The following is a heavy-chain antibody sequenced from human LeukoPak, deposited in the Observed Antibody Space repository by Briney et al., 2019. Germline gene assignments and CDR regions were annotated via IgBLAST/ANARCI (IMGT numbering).Heavy chain of an antibody. J-gene: IGHJ4*02. CDR1: GVSMSDGGCY. CDR2: VSHSGSS. CDR3: ARALSTVTTYFDS. Sequence: SETLSLTCNVSGVSMSDGGCYWTWIRQHPGKGLEWIGEVSHSGSSNYNPSLKSRINISLDTSKSQFSLELSSVTAADTAIYYCARALSTVTTYFDSWGQGNLVTVSS. V-gene: IGHV4-34*01. D-gene: IGHD4-17*01.